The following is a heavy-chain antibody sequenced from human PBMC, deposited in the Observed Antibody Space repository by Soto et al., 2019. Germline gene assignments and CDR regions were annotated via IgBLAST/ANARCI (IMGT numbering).Heavy chain of an antibody. CDR1: GFTFSSYA. CDR3: AKDPEPSIDGYNYDGSWFDP. J-gene: IGHJ5*02. CDR2: ISGSGGST. D-gene: IGHD5-12*01. V-gene: IGHV3-23*01. Sequence: GGSLRLSCAASGFTFSSYAMSWVRQAPWKGLEWVSAISGSGGSTYYADSVKGRFTISRDNSKNTLYLQMNSLRAEDTAVYYCAKDPEPSIDGYNYDGSWFDPWGQGTLVTVSS.